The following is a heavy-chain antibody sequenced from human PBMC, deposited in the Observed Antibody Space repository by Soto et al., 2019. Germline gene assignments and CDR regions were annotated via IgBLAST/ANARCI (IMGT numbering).Heavy chain of an antibody. CDR2: ISDRGGSA. D-gene: IGHD5-18*01. CDR3: ARLPYSYVSLYFFDF. CDR1: GFTFSNYA. V-gene: IGHV3-23*01. Sequence: GGSLRLSCAASGFTFSNYAVSWVRQSPGRGLEWVASISDRGGSAKYADSVNGRFTISRDNSRNTLFLQMDTLRAEDTAVYYCARLPYSYVSLYFFDFWGQGTLVTVSS. J-gene: IGHJ4*02.